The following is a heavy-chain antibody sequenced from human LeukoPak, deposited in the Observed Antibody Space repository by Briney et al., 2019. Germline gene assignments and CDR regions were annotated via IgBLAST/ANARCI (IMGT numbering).Heavy chain of an antibody. D-gene: IGHD6-13*01. V-gene: IGHV1-2*02. CDR3: AGSIAAAGPRNWFDP. J-gene: IGHJ5*02. Sequence: ASVKVSCKASGYTFTGYYMHWVRQAPGQGLEWMGWINPYSGGTNYAQKFQGRVTMTRDTSISTAYMELSRLRSDDTAVYYCAGSIAAAGPRNWFDPWGQGTLVTVSS. CDR1: GYTFTGYY. CDR2: INPYSGGT.